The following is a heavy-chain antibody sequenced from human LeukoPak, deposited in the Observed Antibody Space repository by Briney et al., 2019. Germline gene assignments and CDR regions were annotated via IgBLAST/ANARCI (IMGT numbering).Heavy chain of an antibody. CDR3: AKGTVGAKY. CDR1: GFTLTSDS. Sequence: GGSLRLSCAASGFTLTSDSMNWVRQAPGKGLEWISYISSGATTTYYADFVKGRFTISRDNAKNSLYLQMNSLRVDDTAVYYCAKGTVGAKYWGQGTLVIVSS. J-gene: IGHJ4*02. V-gene: IGHV3-48*04. D-gene: IGHD1-26*01. CDR2: ISSGATTT.